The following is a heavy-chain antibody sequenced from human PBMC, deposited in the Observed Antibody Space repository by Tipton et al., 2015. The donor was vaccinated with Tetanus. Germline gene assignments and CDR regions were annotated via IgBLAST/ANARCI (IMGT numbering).Heavy chain of an antibody. V-gene: IGHV4-61*01. J-gene: IGHJ4*02. Sequence: TLSLTCTVSGGSVRGGSYYWNWIRQPPGKGLEWLAHISYSGSTNSNYSLKSRITISRDPSQNQFSLKLASVTAADTAVYYCARANYDFPKKGPFDSWGQGTLVIVSS. CDR3: ARANYDFPKKGPFDS. CDR2: ISYSGST. D-gene: IGHD3-3*01. CDR1: GGSVRGGSYY.